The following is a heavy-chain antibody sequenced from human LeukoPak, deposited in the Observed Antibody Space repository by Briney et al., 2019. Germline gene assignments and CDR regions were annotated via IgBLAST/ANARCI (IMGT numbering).Heavy chain of an antibody. CDR2: ISGNGGST. V-gene: IGHV3-23*01. D-gene: IGHD4-17*01. J-gene: IGHJ4*02. CDR3: ARGLYGDYGY. CDR1: GFTFSSYG. Sequence: GGSLRLSCAASGFTFSSYGMSWVRQAPGKGLEWVSSISGNGGSTYYADSVKGRFTISRDNSKNTLYLQMNSLRAEDTAVYYCARGLYGDYGYWGQGTLVTVSP.